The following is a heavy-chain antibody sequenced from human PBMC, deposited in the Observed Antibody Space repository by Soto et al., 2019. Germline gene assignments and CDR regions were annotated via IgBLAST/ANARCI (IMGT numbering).Heavy chain of an antibody. CDR3: ARDRGTMVRGVTWQYYYGMDV. CDR2: IYYSGST. J-gene: IGHJ6*02. V-gene: IGHV4-59*01. D-gene: IGHD3-10*01. Sequence: QVQLQESGPGLVKPSETLSLTCTVSGGSISSYYWSWIRQPPGKGLEWIGYIYYSGSTNYNPSLQSRVPISVDTSKNQLSLKLSSVTAADTAVYYCARDRGTMVRGVTWQYYYGMDVWGQGTTVTVSS. CDR1: GGSISSYY.